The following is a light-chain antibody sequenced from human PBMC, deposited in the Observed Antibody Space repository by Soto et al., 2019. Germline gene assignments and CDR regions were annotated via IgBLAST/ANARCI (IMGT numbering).Light chain of an antibody. J-gene: IGKJ1*01. Sequence: EILMTQSPSTLSVSPGERATLSCRSSQSVISNLAWYQQKPGQAHRLLIYGASARATGIPARFSGSGSGTEFTLTISSLESEDSAVYYCQQYSSWPTWTFGQGTKVDIK. CDR3: QQYSSWPTWT. V-gene: IGKV3-15*01. CDR2: GAS. CDR1: QSVISN.